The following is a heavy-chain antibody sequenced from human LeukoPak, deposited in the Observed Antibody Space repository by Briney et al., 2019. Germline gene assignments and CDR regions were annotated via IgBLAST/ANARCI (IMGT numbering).Heavy chain of an antibody. Sequence: GGSLRLSCAASGFTFSSYSMNWVRQAPGKGLEWVSSISSSSSYIYYADSVKGRSTISRDNAKNSLYLQMNSLRAEDTAVYYCARDRQLVASMDYWGQGTLVTVSS. CDR1: GFTFSSYS. V-gene: IGHV3-21*01. CDR2: ISSSSSYI. D-gene: IGHD6-13*01. J-gene: IGHJ4*02. CDR3: ARDRQLVASMDY.